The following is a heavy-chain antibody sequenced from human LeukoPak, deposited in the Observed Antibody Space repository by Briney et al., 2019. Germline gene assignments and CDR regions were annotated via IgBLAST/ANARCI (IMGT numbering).Heavy chain of an antibody. V-gene: IGHV1-46*01. CDR1: GYTFTSYY. D-gene: IGHD1-26*01. J-gene: IGHJ4*02. CDR3: ARDAVGANYYFDY. CDR2: INPSGGST. Sequence: ASVKVSCKASGYTFTSYYMHWVRQAPGQGLEWMGTINPSGGSTSYAQKFQGRVTMTRDMSTSTVYMELSSLRSEDTAVYYCARDAVGANYYFDYWGQGTLVTVSS.